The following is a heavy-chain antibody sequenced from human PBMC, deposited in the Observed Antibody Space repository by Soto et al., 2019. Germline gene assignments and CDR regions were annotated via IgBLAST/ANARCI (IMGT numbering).Heavy chain of an antibody. Sequence: GGSLRLSCAASGFTFSSYAMSWVRQAPGKGLEWVSAISGSGGSTYYADSVKGRFTISRDNSKNTLYLQMNSLRAEDTAVYYCAKDFYDYIWPGGPQGDFDIWGQGTMVTVS. CDR1: GFTFSSYA. D-gene: IGHD3-16*01. CDR2: ISGSGGST. CDR3: AKDFYDYIWPGGPQGDFDI. J-gene: IGHJ3*02. V-gene: IGHV3-23*01.